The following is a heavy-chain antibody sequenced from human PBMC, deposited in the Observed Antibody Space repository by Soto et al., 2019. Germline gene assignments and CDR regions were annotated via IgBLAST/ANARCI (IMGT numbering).Heavy chain of an antibody. V-gene: IGHV3-23*01. D-gene: IGHD3-16*01. J-gene: IGHJ5*02. CDR1: GFTFSGFC. Sequence: EVRLLESGGGLVQPGGSLRLSCAASGFTFSGFCMAWVRQAPGKGLEWVATVTGSGGGTYYAHSVKGRFSISRDNSKNPLYLQMYRPGPEDTAVYVGAKGRGGGILDWFDPWGQGIMVTVSS. CDR3: AKGRGGGILDWFDP. CDR2: VTGSGGGT.